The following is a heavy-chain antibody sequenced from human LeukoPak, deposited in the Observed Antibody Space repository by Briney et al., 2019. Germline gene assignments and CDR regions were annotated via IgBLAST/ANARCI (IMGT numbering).Heavy chain of an antibody. CDR1: GGSFSGYY. V-gene: IGHV4-34*01. D-gene: IGHD2-2*01. Sequence: PSETLSLTCAVYGGSFSGYYWSWIRQPPGKGLEWIGEINHSGRTNYNPSLKSRVTISEDTSKNQFSLKLSSVTAADTAVYYCASGPLRYCSSTSCYGLYYYYYGMDVWGQGTTV. CDR3: ASGPLRYCSSTSCYGLYYYYYGMDV. CDR2: INHSGRT. J-gene: IGHJ6*02.